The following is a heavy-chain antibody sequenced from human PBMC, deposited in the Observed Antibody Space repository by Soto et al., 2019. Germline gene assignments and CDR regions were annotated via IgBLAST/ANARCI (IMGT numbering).Heavy chain of an antibody. CDR1: GGSISSYY. D-gene: IGHD3-10*01. Sequence: SETLSLTCTVSGGSISSYYWSWIRQPPGKGLEWIGYIYYSGSTNYNPSLKSRVTISVDTSKNQFSLKLSSVTAADTAVYYCARLLSRGLGLTYYMDVWGKGTTVTVSS. J-gene: IGHJ6*03. V-gene: IGHV4-59*08. CDR3: ARLLSRGLGLTYYMDV. CDR2: IYYSGST.